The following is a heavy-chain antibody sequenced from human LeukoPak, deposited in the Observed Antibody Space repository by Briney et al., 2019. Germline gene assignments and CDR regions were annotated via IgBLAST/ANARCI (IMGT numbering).Heavy chain of an antibody. CDR3: AELGITMIGGV. J-gene: IGHJ6*04. CDR1: GFTSSSYE. CDR2: ISSSGSTI. V-gene: IGHV3-48*03. D-gene: IGHD3-10*02. Sequence: GGSLRLSCAAAGFTSSSYEMNWVRQAPGKGLEWVSYISSSGSTIYYADSVKGRFTISRDNAKNSLYLQMNSLRAEDTAVYYCAELGITMIGGVWGKGTTVTISS.